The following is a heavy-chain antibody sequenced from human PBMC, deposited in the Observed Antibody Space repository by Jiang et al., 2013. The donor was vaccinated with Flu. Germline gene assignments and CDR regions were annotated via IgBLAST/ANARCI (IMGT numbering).Heavy chain of an antibody. CDR2: IYYSGST. V-gene: IGHV4-39*01. CDR1: GGSISSSSYY. J-gene: IGHJ6*02. CDR3: ARQKRPRYYGDYVYYYGMDV. Sequence: GPGLVKPSETLSLTCTVSGGSISSSSYYWGWIRQPPGKGLEWIGSIYYSGSTYYNPSLKSRVTISVDTSKNQFSLKLSSVTAADTAVYYCARQKRPRYYGDYVYYYGMDVWGQGTTVTVSS. D-gene: IGHD4-17*01.